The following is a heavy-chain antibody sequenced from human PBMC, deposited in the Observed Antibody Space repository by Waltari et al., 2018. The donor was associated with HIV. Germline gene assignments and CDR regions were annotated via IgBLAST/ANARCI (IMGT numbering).Heavy chain of an antibody. Sequence: QVQLQESGPGLVKPSETLSLTCTVSGYSISSGYYWGWIRQPQGKGREWIGSIYHSGSTYYNPSLKSRVTISVDTSKNQFSLKLSSVTAADTAVYYCARAASQDYYDSSGYRDPDAFDIWGQGTMVTVSS. J-gene: IGHJ3*02. V-gene: IGHV4-38-2*02. D-gene: IGHD3-22*01. CDR2: IYHSGST. CDR1: GYSISSGYY. CDR3: ARAASQDYYDSSGYRDPDAFDI.